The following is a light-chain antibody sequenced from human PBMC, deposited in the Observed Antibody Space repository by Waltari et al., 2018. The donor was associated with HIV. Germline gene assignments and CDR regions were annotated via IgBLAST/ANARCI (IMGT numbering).Light chain of an antibody. Sequence: DIRVTQSPSTLSVSIGDRVSITCRASQNVSKWLAWYQQKPGKAPKLLIHKTSSLNSGVPSRFSGSGSGTDFSLTINGLQSDDFATYYCQQYNSDFYTFGQGTELEIK. J-gene: IGKJ2*01. CDR2: KTS. CDR1: QNVSKW. CDR3: QQYNSDFYT. V-gene: IGKV1-5*03.